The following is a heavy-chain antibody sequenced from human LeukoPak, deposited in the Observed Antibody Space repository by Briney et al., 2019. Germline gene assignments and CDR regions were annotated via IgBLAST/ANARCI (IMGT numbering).Heavy chain of an antibody. CDR3: AKAFAATYYFDY. V-gene: IGHV3-23*01. CDR1: GFTFSSSA. J-gene: IGHJ4*02. CDR2: ISGSAGST. Sequence: GGSLRLSCAASGFTFSSSAMRWARQAPGEGLGWVSGISGSAGSTYYAECLKGRFTVSRHNSKYTLNLQMNGQRAEDTSVSYCAKAFAATYYFDYWGQGTLVTVSS. D-gene: IGHD2-15*01.